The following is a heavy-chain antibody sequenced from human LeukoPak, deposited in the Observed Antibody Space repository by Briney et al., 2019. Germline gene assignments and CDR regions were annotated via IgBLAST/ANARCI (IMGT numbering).Heavy chain of an antibody. CDR3: ARAGYSSSWRLSNFDY. V-gene: IGHV1-69*06. Sequence: SEKVSCKASGGTFSSYAISWVRQAPGQGLEWMGGIIPIFGTANYAQKFQGRVTITADKSTSTAYMELSSLRSEDTAVYYCARAGYSSSWRLSNFDYWGQGTLVTVSS. CDR1: GGTFSSYA. D-gene: IGHD6-13*01. J-gene: IGHJ4*02. CDR2: IIPIFGTA.